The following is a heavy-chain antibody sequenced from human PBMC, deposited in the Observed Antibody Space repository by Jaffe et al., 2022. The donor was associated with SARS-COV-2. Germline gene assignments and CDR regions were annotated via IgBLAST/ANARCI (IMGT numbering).Heavy chain of an antibody. CDR1: GYPFTRYP. CDR3: ARDEVPGPSWLQSPSSRHFDY. CDR2: INTNTGKS. D-gene: IGHD5-12*01. Sequence: QVQLVQSGSELRKPGASVMVSCKASGYPFTRYPINWLRQAPGQRLEWVGWINTNTGKSIFAQGFTGRFVFSVDTSVTTAYLQIGSLEAEDTAVYYCARDEVPGPSWLQSPSSRHFDYWGQGTLVTVSS. J-gene: IGHJ4*02. V-gene: IGHV7-4-1*01.